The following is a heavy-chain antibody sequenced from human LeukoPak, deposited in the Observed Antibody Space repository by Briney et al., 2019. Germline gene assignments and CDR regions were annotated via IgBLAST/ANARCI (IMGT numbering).Heavy chain of an antibody. Sequence: GESLKISCKGSGYSFSIYWIGWVRQMPGKGLEWMGIIYPGDSDTTYSPSFQGQVTISADKSISTAYPQWSSLKASDTAMYYCARRYCSGGSCGFDYWGQGTLVTVSS. D-gene: IGHD2-15*01. CDR3: ARRYCSGGSCGFDY. CDR1: GYSFSIYW. CDR2: IYPGDSDT. V-gene: IGHV5-51*01. J-gene: IGHJ4*02.